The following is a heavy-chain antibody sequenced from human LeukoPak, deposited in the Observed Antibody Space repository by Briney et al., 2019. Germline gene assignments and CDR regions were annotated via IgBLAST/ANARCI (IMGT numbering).Heavy chain of an antibody. Sequence: PSETLSLTCTVSGGSISSYYWSWIRQPAGKGLEWIGRIYTSGSTNYNPSLKSRVTMSVDTSKNQFSLKLSSVTAADTAVYYCARGTLRIAAAGYYYYYMDVWGKGTTVTISS. D-gene: IGHD6-13*01. CDR3: ARGTLRIAAAGYYYYYMDV. J-gene: IGHJ6*03. V-gene: IGHV4-4*07. CDR1: GGSISSYY. CDR2: IYTSGST.